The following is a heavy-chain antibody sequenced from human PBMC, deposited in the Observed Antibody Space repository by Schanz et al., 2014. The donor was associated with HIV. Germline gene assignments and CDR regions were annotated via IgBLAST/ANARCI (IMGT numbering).Heavy chain of an antibody. CDR1: GFTFSTYG. Sequence: QVHLVESGGGVVQPGRSLRLSCAASGFTFSTYGMHWVRQAPGKGLEWVAVTWYDGTTKYYADSVKGRFTISRDNSKATLYLQMNSLRAEDTAVSSCARDLVLGAGTTAMDVWGRGTTVTVSS. J-gene: IGHJ6*02. V-gene: IGHV3-33*01. D-gene: IGHD1-1*01. CDR3: ARDLVLGAGTTAMDV. CDR2: TWYDGTTK.